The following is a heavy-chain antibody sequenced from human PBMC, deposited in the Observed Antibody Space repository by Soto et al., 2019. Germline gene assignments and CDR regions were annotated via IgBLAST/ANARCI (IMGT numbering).Heavy chain of an antibody. J-gene: IGHJ4*02. CDR3: AKDIVVVVAATRDY. CDR2: ISGSGGST. Sequence: GGSLRLSCAASGFTFSSYAMSWVRQAPGKGLEWVSAISGSGGSTYYADSVKGRFTISRDNSKNTLYLQMNSLRAEDTAVYYCAKDIVVVVAATRDYWGQGTLVTVSS. CDR1: GFTFSSYA. V-gene: IGHV3-23*01. D-gene: IGHD2-15*01.